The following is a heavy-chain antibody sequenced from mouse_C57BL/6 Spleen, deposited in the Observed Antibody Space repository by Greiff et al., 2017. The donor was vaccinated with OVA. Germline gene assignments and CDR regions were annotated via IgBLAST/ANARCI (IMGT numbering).Heavy chain of an antibody. CDR3: ARLRPFTTVVATGAMDY. CDR2: INPNNGGT. Sequence: VQLKESGPELVKPGASVKMSCKASGYTFTDYNMHWVKQSHGKSLEWIGYINPNNGGTSYNQKFKGKATLTVNKSSSTAYMELRSLTSEDSAVYYCARLRPFTTVVATGAMDYWGQGTSVTVSS. D-gene: IGHD1-1*01. V-gene: IGHV1-22*01. J-gene: IGHJ4*01. CDR1: GYTFTDYN.